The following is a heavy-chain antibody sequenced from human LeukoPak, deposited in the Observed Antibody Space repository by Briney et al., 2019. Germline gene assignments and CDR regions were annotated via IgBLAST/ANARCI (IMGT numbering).Heavy chain of an antibody. J-gene: IGHJ4*02. V-gene: IGHV3-66*01. Sequence: PGGSLRLSCAASGFTFSSYGMHWVRQAPGKGLEWVSVIYSGGSTYYADSVKGRFTISRDNSKNTLYLQMNSLRAEDTAVYYCARDAGYYYGSGSYFVYWGQGTLVTVSS. CDR1: GFTFSSYG. CDR3: ARDAGYYYGSGSYFVY. CDR2: IYSGGST. D-gene: IGHD3-10*01.